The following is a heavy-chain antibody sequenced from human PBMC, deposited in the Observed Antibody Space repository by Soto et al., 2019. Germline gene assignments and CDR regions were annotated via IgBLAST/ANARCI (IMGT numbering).Heavy chain of an antibody. CDR3: ARDLRHSYGYLEVADY. CDR1: GFTFSSYA. V-gene: IGHV3-30-3*01. J-gene: IGHJ4*02. CDR2: ISYDGSNK. Sequence: QVQLVESGGGVVQPGRSLRLSCAASGFTFSSYAMHWVRQAPGKGLEWVAVISYDGSNKYYADSVEGRFTIYRDNSKNTLYLQMSSLRAEDTAVYYCARDLRHSYGYLEVADYWGQGTLVTVSS. D-gene: IGHD5-18*01.